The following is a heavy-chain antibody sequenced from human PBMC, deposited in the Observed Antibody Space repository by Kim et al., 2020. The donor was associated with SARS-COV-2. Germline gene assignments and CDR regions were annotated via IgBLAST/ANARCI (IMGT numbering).Heavy chain of an antibody. CDR2: INPSGGST. CDR3: AREGSSGWYGADDAFDI. J-gene: IGHJ3*02. CDR1: GYTFTSYY. Sequence: ASVKVSCKASGYTFTSYYMHWVRQAPGQGLEWMGIINPSGGSTSYAQKFQGRVTMTRDTSTSTVYMELSSLRSEDTAVYYCAREGSSGWYGADDAFDIWGQGTMVTVSS. D-gene: IGHD6-19*01. V-gene: IGHV1-46*01.